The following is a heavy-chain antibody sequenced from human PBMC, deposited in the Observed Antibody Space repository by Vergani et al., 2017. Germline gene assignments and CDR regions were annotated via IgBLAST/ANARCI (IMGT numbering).Heavy chain of an antibody. D-gene: IGHD2-21*01. Sequence: QVQLQESGPGLVKPSETLSLTCAVSGYSISSGYYWGWIRQPPGKGLEWIGSIYHSGSTYYNPSLKSRVTISVDTSKKQFSLKLSSVTAAVTAVYYCARNLWISDAFDIWGQGTMVTVSS. J-gene: IGHJ3*02. CDR1: GYSISSGYY. CDR2: IYHSGST. CDR3: ARNLWISDAFDI. V-gene: IGHV4-38-2*01.